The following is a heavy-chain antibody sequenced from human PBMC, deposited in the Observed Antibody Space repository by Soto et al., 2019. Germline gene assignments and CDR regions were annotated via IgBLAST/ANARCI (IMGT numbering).Heavy chain of an antibody. D-gene: IGHD3-16*01. CDR3: ARAYGVGVHWFDP. CDR1: GGSISSGDYY. V-gene: IGHV4-30-4*01. Sequence: SETLSLTCTVSGGSISSGDYYWSWIRQPPGKGLEWIGYIYYSGSTYYNPSLKSRVTISVDTSKNQFSLKLSSVTAADTAVYYCARAYGVGVHWFDPWGQGTLVTVSS. J-gene: IGHJ5*02. CDR2: IYYSGST.